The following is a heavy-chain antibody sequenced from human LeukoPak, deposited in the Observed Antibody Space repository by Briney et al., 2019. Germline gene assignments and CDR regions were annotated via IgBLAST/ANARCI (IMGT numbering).Heavy chain of an antibody. CDR1: GGSFSGYY. Sequence: ASETLSLTCAVYGGSFSGYYWSWIRQPPGKGLEWIGEINHSGSTNYNPSLKSRVTISVDTSKNQFSLKLSSVTAADTAVYYCARLNLLWFGEFILSGPSNWFDPWGQGTLVTVSS. V-gene: IGHV4-34*01. CDR2: INHSGST. J-gene: IGHJ5*02. D-gene: IGHD3-10*01. CDR3: ARLNLLWFGEFILSGPSNWFDP.